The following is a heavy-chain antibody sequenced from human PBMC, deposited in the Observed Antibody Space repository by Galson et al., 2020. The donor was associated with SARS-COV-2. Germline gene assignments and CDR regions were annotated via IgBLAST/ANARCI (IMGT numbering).Heavy chain of an antibody. V-gene: IGHV3-30-3*01. J-gene: IGHJ5*02. Sequence: AGSLRLTCAASGPTLSTYKLHCFLHPPPKGLQWLTAKFSTGTSNYYAPSVKGRFTISRDNSKNTLFLQMNSLTAADTAVYFCARDLYDGAVAGARGWWLDRWGQGTLVTVSS. CDR2: KFSTGTSN. D-gene: IGHD6-19*01. CDR3: ARDLYDGAVAGARGWWLDR. CDR1: GPTLSTYK.